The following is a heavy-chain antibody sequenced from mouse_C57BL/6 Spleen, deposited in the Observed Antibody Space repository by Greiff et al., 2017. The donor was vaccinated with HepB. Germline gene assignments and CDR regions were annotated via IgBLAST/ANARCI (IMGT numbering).Heavy chain of an antibody. V-gene: IGHV4-1*01. CDR1: GIDFSRYW. Sequence: EVKLEESGGGLVQPGGSLKLSCAASGIDFSRYWMSWVRRAPGKGLEWIGEINPDSSTINYAPSLKDKFIISRDNAKNTLYLQMSKVRSEDTALYYCARNYYGRGDWYFDVWGTGTTVTVSS. CDR3: ARNYYGRGDWYFDV. D-gene: IGHD1-1*01. J-gene: IGHJ1*03. CDR2: INPDSSTI.